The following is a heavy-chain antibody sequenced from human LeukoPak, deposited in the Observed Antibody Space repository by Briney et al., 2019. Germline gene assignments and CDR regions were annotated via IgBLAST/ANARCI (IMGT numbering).Heavy chain of an antibody. CDR1: GFTFSTYW. J-gene: IGHJ3*02. V-gene: IGHV3-74*01. CDR2: INSDGSST. CDR3: ARDPRGTSAFDI. Sequence: GGSLRLSCAASGFTFSTYWMDWVRQAPGKGLVWVSRINSDGSSTSYADSVKGRFTISRDNAKNTLYLQMNSLRAEDTAVYYCARDPRGTSAFDIWGQGTMVTVSS. D-gene: IGHD1-1*01.